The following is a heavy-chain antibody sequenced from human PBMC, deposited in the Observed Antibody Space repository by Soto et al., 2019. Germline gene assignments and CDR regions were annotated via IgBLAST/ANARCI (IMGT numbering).Heavy chain of an antibody. J-gene: IGHJ5*02. CDR2: LSYDGSNK. D-gene: IGHD3-22*01. V-gene: IGHV3-30*18. CDR3: ANFYYDSSGTTVGFDP. CDR1: GFTFSNYA. Sequence: QVQLVESGGGVVQPGRSLRLSCAASGFTFSNYAMHWVRQAPGKGLEWVAVLSYDGSNKYYADSVKGRFTISRDNSKNTLYLQMNSLRAEDTAVYYCANFYYDSSGTTVGFDPWGQGTLVTVSS.